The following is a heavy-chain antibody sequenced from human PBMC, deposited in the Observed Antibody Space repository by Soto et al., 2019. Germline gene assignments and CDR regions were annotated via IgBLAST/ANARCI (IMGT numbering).Heavy chain of an antibody. Sequence: ASVKVSCKASGYTFTSYYMHWVRQAPGQGLEWMGIINPSGGSTSYAQKFQGRVTMTRDTSTSTVYMELSSLRSEDTAVYYCARPGIAVAGRYYYYGMDVWAQGTTVTVSS. V-gene: IGHV1-46*01. J-gene: IGHJ6*02. CDR3: ARPGIAVAGRYYYYGMDV. CDR2: INPSGGST. CDR1: GYTFTSYY. D-gene: IGHD6-19*01.